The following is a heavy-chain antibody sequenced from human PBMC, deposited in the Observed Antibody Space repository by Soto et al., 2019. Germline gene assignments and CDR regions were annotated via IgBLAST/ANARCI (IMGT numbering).Heavy chain of an antibody. J-gene: IGHJ3*02. V-gene: IGHV3-30-3*01. CDR1: GFTFSSYA. D-gene: IGHD3-16*01. CDR2: ISYDGSNK. CDR3: AREGLNAFDI. Sequence: QVQLVESGGGVVQPGRSLRLSCAASGFTFSSYAMHWVRQAPGKGLEWVAVISYDGSNKYYADSVTGRFTISRDNSKNTLYLPMTSLSAEDTAVHYCAREGLNAFDIWGQGTMVTVSS.